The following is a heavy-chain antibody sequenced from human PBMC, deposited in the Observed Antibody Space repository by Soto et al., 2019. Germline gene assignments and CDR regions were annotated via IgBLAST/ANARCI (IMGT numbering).Heavy chain of an antibody. CDR2: ISSSSSYI. D-gene: IGHD3-22*01. J-gene: IGHJ3*02. CDR1: GFTFSSYS. V-gene: IGHV3-21*01. Sequence: GGSLRLSCAASGFTFSSYSMNWVRQAPGKGLEWVSSISSSSSYIYYADSVKGRFTISRDNAKNSLYLQMNSLRAEDTAVYYCARDSPYDSWLLTGKLLAFDIWGQGTMVTVSS. CDR3: ARDSPYDSWLLTGKLLAFDI.